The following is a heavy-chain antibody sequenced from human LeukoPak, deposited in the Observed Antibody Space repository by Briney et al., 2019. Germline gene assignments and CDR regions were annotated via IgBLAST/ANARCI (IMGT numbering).Heavy chain of an antibody. Sequence: SETLSLTCAVYGGSFSGYYWSWIRQPPGKGLEWIGEINHSGSTNYNPSLKSRVTISVDTSKNQFSLELSSVTAADTAVYYCARFPVRGYSGYGYYYGMDVWGQGTTVTVSS. CDR3: ARFPVRGYSGYGYYYGMDV. D-gene: IGHD5-12*01. J-gene: IGHJ6*02. CDR1: GGSFSGYY. V-gene: IGHV4-34*01. CDR2: INHSGST.